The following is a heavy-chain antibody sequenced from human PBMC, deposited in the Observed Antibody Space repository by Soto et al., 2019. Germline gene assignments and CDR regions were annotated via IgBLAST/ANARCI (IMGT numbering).Heavy chain of an antibody. J-gene: IGHJ4*02. V-gene: IGHV1-18*01. CDR2: VSTYNRNT. CDR3: ARERGLTASTLFGY. D-gene: IGHD3-10*02. Sequence: QVQLVQSGPEVKMPGASVNVSCKASGYTFTSYGINWVRQAPGQGLEWMGRVSTYNRNTKYAQKFQGRVTMTTDTSTTTVSMHLRSLRSDDTAVYFCARERGLTASTLFGYWGQGTVVTVS. CDR1: GYTFTSYG.